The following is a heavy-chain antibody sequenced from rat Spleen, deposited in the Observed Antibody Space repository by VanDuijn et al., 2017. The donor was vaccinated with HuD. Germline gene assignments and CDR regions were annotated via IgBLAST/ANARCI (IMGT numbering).Heavy chain of an antibody. CDR2: ISYDGSST. Sequence: EVQLVESGGGLVQPGRSLKLSCVASGFTFNNYWMTWIRQAPGKGLEWVASISYDGSSTYYRDSVKGRFTISRDNAKSTLYLQMDSLRSEDTATYYCTTVVGDSYWYFDFWGPGTMVTVSS. CDR3: TTVVGDSYWYFDF. CDR1: GFTFNNYW. D-gene: IGHD4-2*01. V-gene: IGHV5-31*01. J-gene: IGHJ1*01.